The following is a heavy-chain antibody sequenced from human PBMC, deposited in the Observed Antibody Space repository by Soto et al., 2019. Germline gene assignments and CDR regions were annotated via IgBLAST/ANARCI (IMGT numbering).Heavy chain of an antibody. J-gene: IGHJ4*02. Sequence: QVQLVQSGAEVKKPGSSVKVSCKASGGTFSSYAISWVRQAPGQGIEWMGGIIPIFGTANYAQKFQGRVPITADESTSTAYMDRSSLISEDPAVYYCARATGYCSGGSCYVPHYWGQGTLVTVSS. CDR1: GGTFSSYA. CDR2: IIPIFGTA. D-gene: IGHD2-15*01. V-gene: IGHV1-69*12. CDR3: ARATGYCSGGSCYVPHY.